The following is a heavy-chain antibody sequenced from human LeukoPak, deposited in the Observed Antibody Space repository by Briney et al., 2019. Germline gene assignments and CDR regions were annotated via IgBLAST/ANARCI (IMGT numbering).Heavy chain of an antibody. V-gene: IGHV3-7*01. Sequence: GGSLRLSCAASGFTFSSYWMSWVRQAPGKGLEWVANIKQDGREKYYVDSVKGRFTISRDNAKNSVYLQMNSLRADDTAVFYCARGATIAASGAFDIWGQGTMVTVSS. CDR2: IKQDGREK. CDR3: ARGATIAASGAFDI. CDR1: GFTFSSYW. J-gene: IGHJ3*02. D-gene: IGHD6-13*01.